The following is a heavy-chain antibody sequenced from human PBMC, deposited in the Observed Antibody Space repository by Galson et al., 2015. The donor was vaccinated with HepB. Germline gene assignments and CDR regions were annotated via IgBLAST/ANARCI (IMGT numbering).Heavy chain of an antibody. Sequence: SLRLSCAASGFTFSSYAMHWVRQAPGKGLEWVAVISYDGSNKYYADSVKGRFTISRDNSKNTLYLQMNSLRAEDTAVYYCASNLCITMVRGVIGSMGCAFDIWGQGTMVTVSS. J-gene: IGHJ3*02. CDR3: ASNLCITMVRGVIGSMGCAFDI. V-gene: IGHV3-30*04. D-gene: IGHD3-10*01. CDR1: GFTFSSYA. CDR2: ISYDGSNK.